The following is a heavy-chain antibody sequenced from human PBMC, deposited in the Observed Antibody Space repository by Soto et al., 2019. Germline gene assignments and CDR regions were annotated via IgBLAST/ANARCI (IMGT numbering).Heavy chain of an antibody. D-gene: IGHD6-6*01. CDR3: ARSPIAARGY. Sequence: GGSLRLSCAASGFTFSSFEMNWVRQAPGKGLEWISYISSPGSTIHYADSVKGRFTISRDNAKNSLYLQMNSLRAEDTAVYYCARSPIAARGYWGQGTLVTVSS. CDR2: ISSPGSTI. CDR1: GFTFSSFE. V-gene: IGHV3-48*03. J-gene: IGHJ4*02.